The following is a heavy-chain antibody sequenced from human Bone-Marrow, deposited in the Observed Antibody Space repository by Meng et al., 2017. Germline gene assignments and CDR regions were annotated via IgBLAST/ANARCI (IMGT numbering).Heavy chain of an antibody. CDR3: ARGPASGDYGWFDP. D-gene: IGHD4-17*01. CDR1: GGTFSSYA. J-gene: IGHJ5*02. Sequence: QVQVVQSGAGGKKPGSPVKVSCKAAGGTFSSYAISWVRQAPGQGLEWMGGIIPIFGTANYAQKFQGRVTITTDESTSTAYMELSSLRSEDTAVYYCARGPASGDYGWFDPWGQGTLVTVSS. CDR2: IIPIFGTA. V-gene: IGHV1-69*05.